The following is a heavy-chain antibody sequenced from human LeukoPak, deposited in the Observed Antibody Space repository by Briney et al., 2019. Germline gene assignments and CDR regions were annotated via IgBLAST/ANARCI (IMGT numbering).Heavy chain of an antibody. J-gene: IGHJ4*02. V-gene: IGHV1-2*02. CDR3: ARPPFLRGYSYGF. CDR1: GYTFTGYY. CDR2: INPNSGGT. D-gene: IGHD5-18*01. Sequence: ASVKVSCKASGYTFTGYYMHWVRQAPGQGLEWMGWINPNSGGTNYAQKFQGRVTMTGDTSISTAYMELSRLRSDDTAVYYCARPPFLRGYSYGFWGQGTLVTVSS.